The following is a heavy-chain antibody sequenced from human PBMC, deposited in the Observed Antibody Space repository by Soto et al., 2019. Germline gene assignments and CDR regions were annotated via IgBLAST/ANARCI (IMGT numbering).Heavy chain of an antibody. CDR2: LITIFGTA. J-gene: IGHJ6*02. CDR3: AVPHRYSSGWYRVSGMDV. CDR1: GGTFSMYA. D-gene: IGHD6-19*01. Sequence: ASAKVSCKASGGTFSMYATSWVRQAPGQWLEWMGGLITIFGTANYAQKFQGRVTITADKSTSTAYMELSSLRSEDTAVDYWAVPHRYSSGWYRVSGMDVGGQGTTVTVS. V-gene: IGHV1-69*06.